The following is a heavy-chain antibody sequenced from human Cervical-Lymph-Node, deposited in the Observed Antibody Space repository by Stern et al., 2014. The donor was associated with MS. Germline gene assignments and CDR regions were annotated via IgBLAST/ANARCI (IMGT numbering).Heavy chain of an antibody. Sequence: QLQLQESGPGLVKPSETLSLTCTVSGGSIRSSAYYWGWIRQSPGKGLEWIGSIYYSGSTYYNPSLTSRVTISVDTYKNQFSLQLSSVTAADTAVYYCARPRYEYYYDSSGYSNDAFDIWGQGTMVTVSS. J-gene: IGHJ3*02. CDR1: GGSIRSSAYY. V-gene: IGHV4-39*01. D-gene: IGHD3-22*01. CDR3: ARPRYEYYYDSSGYSNDAFDI. CDR2: IYYSGST.